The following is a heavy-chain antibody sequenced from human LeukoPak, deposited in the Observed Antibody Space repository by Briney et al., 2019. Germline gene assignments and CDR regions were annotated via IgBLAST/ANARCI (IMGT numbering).Heavy chain of an antibody. CDR2: ISGSGGST. V-gene: IGHV3-23*01. CDR1: GFTFSSYA. Sequence: GGSLRLSCAASGFTFSSYAMSWVRQAPGKGLEWVSAISGSGGSTYYADSVKGRFTISRDNSKNTLYLQMNSLRAEDTAVYYCAKDMVPAAPTYYYYYMDVWGKGTTVTVSS. D-gene: IGHD2-2*01. CDR3: AKDMVPAAPTYYYYYMDV. J-gene: IGHJ6*03.